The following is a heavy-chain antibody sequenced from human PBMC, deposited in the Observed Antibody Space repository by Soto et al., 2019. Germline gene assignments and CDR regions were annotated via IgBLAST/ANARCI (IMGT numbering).Heavy chain of an antibody. CDR2: ISGSGGST. V-gene: IGHV3-23*01. D-gene: IGHD1-20*01. Sequence: EVQLLESGGGLLQPGGSLRLSCAASGFTFSSYAMSWVRQAPGKGLEWVSAISGSGGSTYYADSVKGRFTISSHNSKNPVYLQINSLRAEDTAVYYCAKVRLITYYYMDFLGKGTTVTVSS. CDR1: GFTFSSYA. J-gene: IGHJ6*03. CDR3: AKVRLITYYYMDF.